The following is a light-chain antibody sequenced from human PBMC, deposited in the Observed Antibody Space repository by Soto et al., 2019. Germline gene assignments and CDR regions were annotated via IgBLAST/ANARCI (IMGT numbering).Light chain of an antibody. Sequence: ILSMQTLPTLSVAPGESATLSDRASQSVSSYLAWYQQKPGQAPRLLIYGASSRATGIPASFSGSVSGTEFTLTISSLQSEDFAVYYCQQYNNWPTFGQGTKVDIK. J-gene: IGKJ1*01. CDR2: GAS. CDR1: QSVSSY. CDR3: QQYNNWPT. V-gene: IGKV3-15*01.